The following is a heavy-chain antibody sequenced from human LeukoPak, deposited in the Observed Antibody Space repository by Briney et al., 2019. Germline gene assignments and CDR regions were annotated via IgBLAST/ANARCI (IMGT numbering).Heavy chain of an antibody. V-gene: IGHV3-23*01. D-gene: IGHD3-3*01. CDR1: GFTFSSYA. CDR2: ISGSGGST. Sequence: GGSLRLSCAASGFTFSSYAMSWVRQAPGKGLEGVSAISGSGGSTYYADSVKGRFTISRDNAKKTLHLQMNSLRAEDTAVYYCAKDIAFWWFDPWGQGTLVTVSS. J-gene: IGHJ5*02. CDR3: AKDIAFWWFDP.